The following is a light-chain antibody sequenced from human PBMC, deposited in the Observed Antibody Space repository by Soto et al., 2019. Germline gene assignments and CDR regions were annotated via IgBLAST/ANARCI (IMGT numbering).Light chain of an antibody. V-gene: IGKV1D-13*01. CDR1: QGISSA. CDR2: GDS. Sequence: AIQLTQSPSSLSASVGDRVTITCRASQGISSALAWYQQKPGKAPKLLIYGDSSLESGVASRFNSSGPGTDFTLTISSLQNEDFETYYCQQFNNYLWTFGQGPKVEMK. CDR3: QQFNNYLWT. J-gene: IGKJ1*01.